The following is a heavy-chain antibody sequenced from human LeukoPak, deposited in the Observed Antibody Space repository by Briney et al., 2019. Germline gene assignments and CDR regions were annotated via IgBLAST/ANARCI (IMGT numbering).Heavy chain of an antibody. CDR2: ISSSGSTI. D-gene: IGHD6-6*01. J-gene: IGHJ5*02. CDR1: GFTFSDYY. CDR3: ATDSGKYTSSSLRGRIS. V-gene: IGHV3-11*04. Sequence: NPGGSLRLSCAASGFTFSDYYMSWIRQAPGKGLEWVSDISSSGSTIYYADSVKGRFTLSRDNAKNSLYLQMNSLRAEHTAVYYCATDSGKYTSSSLRGRISWGQGTLVTVSS.